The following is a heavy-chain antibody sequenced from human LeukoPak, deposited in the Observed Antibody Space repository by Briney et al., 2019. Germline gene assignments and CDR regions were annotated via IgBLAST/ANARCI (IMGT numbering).Heavy chain of an antibody. D-gene: IGHD6-19*01. J-gene: IGHJ3*02. CDR2: IYYSGST. V-gene: IGHV4-59*08. Sequence: SETPSLTCTVSGGSISSYYWSWIRQPPGKGLEWIGYIYYSGSTNYNPSLKSRVTISVDTSKNQFSLKLSSVTAADTAVYYCARHLNRAVAGNAFDIWGQGTMVTVSS. CDR1: GGSISSYY. CDR3: ARHLNRAVAGNAFDI.